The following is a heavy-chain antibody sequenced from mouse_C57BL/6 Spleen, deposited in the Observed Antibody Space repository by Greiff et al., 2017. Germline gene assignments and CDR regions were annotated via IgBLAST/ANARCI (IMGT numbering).Heavy chain of an antibody. D-gene: IGHD2-3*01. CDR1: GYTFTSYW. J-gene: IGHJ2*01. Sequence: EVQLQESGTVLARPGASVKMSCKTSGYTFTSYWMHWVKQRPGQGLEWIGAIYPGNSDTSYNQKFKGKAKLTAVTSASTADMELSSLTNEDSAVYYCTRSRDGYYEGYYCDYWGQGTTLTVSS. CDR3: TRSRDGYYEGYYCDY. CDR2: IYPGNSDT. V-gene: IGHV1-5*01.